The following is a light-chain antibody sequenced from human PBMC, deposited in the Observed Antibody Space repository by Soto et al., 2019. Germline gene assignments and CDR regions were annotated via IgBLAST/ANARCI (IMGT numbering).Light chain of an antibody. CDR2: GAS. V-gene: IGKV3-15*01. CDR1: QSVSNN. CDR3: QQCNNWPPWT. Sequence: EIVMTQSPATLSVSPGERATLFCRASQSVSNNLAWYQQKPGQAPRLLIYGASTRATGIPARFRGSGSGTEFTLTISSLQSEDFAVYYCQQCNNWPPWTF. J-gene: IGKJ1*01.